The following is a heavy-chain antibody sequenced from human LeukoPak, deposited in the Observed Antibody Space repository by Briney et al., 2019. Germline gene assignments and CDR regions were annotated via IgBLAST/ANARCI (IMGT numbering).Heavy chain of an antibody. CDR1: GFTFSNYW. V-gene: IGHV3-7*01. D-gene: IGHD5-12*01. J-gene: IGHJ4*02. Sequence: KTGGSLRLSCAASGFTFSNYWMTWVRQAPGKGLEWVAHINQDGSEEHYMDSAKARFTISRDNAKNSLSLQMNSLRAEDTAVYYWVRDGGVSGYDLLDYWGQGTLVTVSS. CDR3: VRDGGVSGYDLLDY. CDR2: INQDGSEE.